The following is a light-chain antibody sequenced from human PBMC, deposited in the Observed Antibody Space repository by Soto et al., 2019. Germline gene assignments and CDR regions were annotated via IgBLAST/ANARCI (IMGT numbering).Light chain of an antibody. J-gene: IGKJ2*01. CDR3: QQYDNWPPYT. Sequence: EVVMTQSPATLSVSPGERATLSCRASRSVSSNLAWYQQKPGQPPRLLIYGASTRATGIPARFSGSGSGTEFTLTISSLQSEDFAVYYSQQYDNWPPYTFGQGTKLEIK. V-gene: IGKV3-15*01. CDR1: RSVSSN. CDR2: GAS.